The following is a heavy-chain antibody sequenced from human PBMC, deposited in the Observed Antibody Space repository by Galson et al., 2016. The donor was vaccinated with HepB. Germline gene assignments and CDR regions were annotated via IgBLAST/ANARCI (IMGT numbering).Heavy chain of an antibody. D-gene: IGHD4-23*01. J-gene: IGHJ4*02. CDR3: VRDNFADY. V-gene: IGHV3-23*01. CDR2: IAARSDGS. Sequence: SLRLSCAASGFTFSNYPMNWVRQAPGKGLQWVSTIAARSDGSYYEDSVRGRFTISRDNSKNTLSLQMNNLGVEDTALYFCVRDNFADYWGQGTLVTDSS. CDR1: GFTFSNYP.